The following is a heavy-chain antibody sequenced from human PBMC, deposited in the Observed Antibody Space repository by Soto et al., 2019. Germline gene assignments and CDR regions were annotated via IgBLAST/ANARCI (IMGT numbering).Heavy chain of an antibody. V-gene: IGHV1-18*01. Sequence: VASVXGCLRTSGYSFSNYGSACFLGAPGQPLEWMGWISLYSDGTSYEQKFRGRVSMTTDKSKTTAYMELRSLRYDDKAVYYPATVLTRAEDWLGTWGPGTLLKVYS. CDR1: GYSFSNYG. D-gene: IGHD3-9*01. CDR3: ATVLTRAEDWLGT. J-gene: IGHJ4*02. CDR2: ISLYSDGT.